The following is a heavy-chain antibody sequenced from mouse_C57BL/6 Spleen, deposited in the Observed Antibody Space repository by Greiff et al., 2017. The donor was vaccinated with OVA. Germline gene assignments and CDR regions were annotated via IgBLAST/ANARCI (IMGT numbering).Heavy chain of an antibody. V-gene: IGHV1-53*01. D-gene: IGHD1-1*01. CDR2: INPSNGGT. Sequence: VQLKESGTELVKPGASVKLSCKASGYTFTSYWMHWVKQRPGQGLEWIGNINPSNGGTNYNEKFKSKATLTVDKSSSTAYMQLSSLTSEDSAVYYCARDYYGSSYLDYWGQGTTLTVSS. J-gene: IGHJ2*01. CDR3: ARDYYGSSYLDY. CDR1: GYTFTSYW.